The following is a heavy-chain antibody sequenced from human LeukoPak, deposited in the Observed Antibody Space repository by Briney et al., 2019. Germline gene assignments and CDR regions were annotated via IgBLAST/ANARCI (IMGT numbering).Heavy chain of an antibody. J-gene: IGHJ5*02. CDR1: GGSITSTDYY. CDR3: ATHGPAVAGGFDP. V-gene: IGHV4-39*01. D-gene: IGHD6-19*01. Sequence: SETLSLTCNVSGGSITSTDYYWGWIRQPPGKGLEWIGSIYFTGSTYYNPSLKSRVTISVDTSGNQFSLRWNSVTAADTAVYYCATHGPAVAGGFDPWGRGALVTVSS. CDR2: IYFTGST.